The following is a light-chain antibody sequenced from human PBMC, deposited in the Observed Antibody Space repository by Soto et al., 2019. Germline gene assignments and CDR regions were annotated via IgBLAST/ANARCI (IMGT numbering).Light chain of an antibody. CDR3: IQATHWPWT. CDR1: QSLVYSDGNIY. CDR2: KVS. V-gene: IGKV2-30*01. J-gene: IGKJ1*01. Sequence: DVVLTQSPLSLAVTLGQPASISCRSSQSLVYSDGNIYLNWFQQRPGQSPRRLIYKVSNRDSGVPDRFSGSGSGTNFTLTISRVEAEDVGVYYCIQATHWPWTFGQGTKVEIK.